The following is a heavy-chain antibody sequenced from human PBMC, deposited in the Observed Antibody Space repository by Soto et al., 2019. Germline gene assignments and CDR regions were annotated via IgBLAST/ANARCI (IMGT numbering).Heavy chain of an antibody. Sequence: GGSLRLSCAASGFTFSNAWMSWVHQAPGKGLEWVGRIKSKTDGGTTDYAAPVKGRFTISRDDTKNTLYLQMNSLKTEDAAVYYCTTPLVGAIGEYAFDIWGQGTMVTVSS. J-gene: IGHJ3*02. D-gene: IGHD1-26*01. CDR3: TTPLVGAIGEYAFDI. V-gene: IGHV3-15*01. CDR2: IKSKTDGGTT. CDR1: GFTFSNAW.